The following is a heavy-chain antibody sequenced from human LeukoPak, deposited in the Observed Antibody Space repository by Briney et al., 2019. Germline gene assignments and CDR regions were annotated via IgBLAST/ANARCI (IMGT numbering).Heavy chain of an antibody. D-gene: IGHD4-17*01. V-gene: IGHV1-46*01. J-gene: IGHJ4*02. CDR1: GYTFTSNY. CDR3: ARGLGPTTAYY. Sequence: GASVKVSCKASGYTFTSNYMHWVRQAPGQGLEWMGVIAPSSGTTSYAQKFQGRVTMTRDTSTSTLYMELSSLRSEDTAVYYCARGLGPTTAYYWGQGTLVTVSS. CDR2: IAPSSGTT.